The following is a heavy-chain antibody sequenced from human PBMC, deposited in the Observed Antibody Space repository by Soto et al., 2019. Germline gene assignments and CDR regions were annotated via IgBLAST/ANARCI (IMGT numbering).Heavy chain of an antibody. Sequence: PSESLSLTCNITGGSIRMSIYHWGWIRQPPGKGLEWFGSIYYSGSTYYNPSLKSRVTISVDTSKNQFSLKLSSVTAADTAVYYCARTELMAGYYFDYWGQG. V-gene: IGHV4-39*01. CDR1: GGSIRMSIYH. D-gene: IGHD6-19*01. J-gene: IGHJ4*02. CDR3: ARTELMAGYYFDY. CDR2: IYYSGST.